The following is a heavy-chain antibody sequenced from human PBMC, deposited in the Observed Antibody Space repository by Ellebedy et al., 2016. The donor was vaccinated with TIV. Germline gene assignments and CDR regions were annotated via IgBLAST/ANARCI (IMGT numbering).Heavy chain of an antibody. Sequence: GESLKISCAASGFTFDDYGMSWVRQAPGKGLEWVSGINWNGGSTGYADSVKGRFTISRDNAKNSLYLQMNSLRAEDTALYYCARVGSDYYGSGSQYYFDYWGQGTLVTVSS. V-gene: IGHV3-20*04. D-gene: IGHD3-10*01. CDR3: ARVGSDYYGSGSQYYFDY. CDR2: INWNGGST. CDR1: GFTFDDYG. J-gene: IGHJ4*02.